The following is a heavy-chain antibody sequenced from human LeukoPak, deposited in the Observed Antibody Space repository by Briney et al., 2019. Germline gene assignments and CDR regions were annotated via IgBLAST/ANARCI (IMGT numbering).Heavy chain of an antibody. Sequence: GGPLRLSCTASGLTFNNYAMICLRQAPGKALEGVSDITGSGVYTNYADSVKGRFAISRDTSKNTLYLQMISLRAEDTAVYYCAKDPDCTSGVCYTFFDYWGQGTLVTVSS. CDR1: GLTFNNYA. D-gene: IGHD2-8*01. J-gene: IGHJ4*02. CDR3: AKDPDCTSGVCYTFFDY. CDR2: ITGSGVYT. V-gene: IGHV3-23*01.